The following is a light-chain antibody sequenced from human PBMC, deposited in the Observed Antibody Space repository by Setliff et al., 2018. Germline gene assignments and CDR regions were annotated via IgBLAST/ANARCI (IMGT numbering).Light chain of an antibody. CDR3: SSYAGSNNYV. CDR2: QVN. Sequence: QSALTQPASVSGSPGQSITISCTGSSSDVESYNIVSWYQQHPGKAPKILFYQVNQRPSGVSDRFSASKSGNTASLTISGLQAEDEADYYCSSYAGSNNYVFGTGTKVTVL. V-gene: IGLV2-23*02. CDR1: SSDVESYNI. J-gene: IGLJ1*01.